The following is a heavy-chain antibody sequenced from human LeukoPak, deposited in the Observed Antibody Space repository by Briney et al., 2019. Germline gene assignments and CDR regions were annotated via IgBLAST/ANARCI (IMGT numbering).Heavy chain of an antibody. CDR2: IIPIFGTA. D-gene: IGHD3-22*01. V-gene: IGHV1-69*13. J-gene: IGHJ4*02. Sequence: SVKVSCKASGGTFSSYAISWVRQAPGQGLEWMGGIIPIFGTANYAQKFQGRVTITADESTSTAYMELSSLRSEDTAVYYCARVDIGAAYYDGLYYFDYWGQGTLVTVSS. CDR1: GGTFSSYA. CDR3: ARVDIGAAYYDGLYYFDY.